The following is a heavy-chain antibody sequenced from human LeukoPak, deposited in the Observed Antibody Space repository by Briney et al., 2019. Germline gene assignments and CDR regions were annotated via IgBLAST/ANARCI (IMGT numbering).Heavy chain of an antibody. Sequence: PGGSLRLSCAASGFTFSSYSMNWVRQAPGKGLEWVSSISSSSSYIYYADSVKGRFTISRDNAKNSLYLQMNSLRAEDTAVYYCARDAPHIAAAGFCDYWGQGTLVTVSS. J-gene: IGHJ4*02. CDR1: GFTFSSYS. CDR2: ISSSSSYI. V-gene: IGHV3-21*01. CDR3: ARDAPHIAAAGFCDY. D-gene: IGHD6-13*01.